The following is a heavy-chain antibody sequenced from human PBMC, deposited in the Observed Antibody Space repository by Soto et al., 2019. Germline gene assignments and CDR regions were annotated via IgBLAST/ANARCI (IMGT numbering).Heavy chain of an antibody. D-gene: IGHD6-13*01. CDR3: AKVPSRAAGALGY. CDR2: ISYAGSNK. Sequence: GGSLRLSYAASRFNFSSYGMHLFPQAPAKRMERLSVISYAGSNKYYADSVKGRLTISRDNSKNTLYLQMNSLRAEATPVYYCAKVPSRAAGALGYWGQGTLVSVSS. V-gene: IGHV3-30*18. CDR1: RFNFSSYG. J-gene: IGHJ4*02.